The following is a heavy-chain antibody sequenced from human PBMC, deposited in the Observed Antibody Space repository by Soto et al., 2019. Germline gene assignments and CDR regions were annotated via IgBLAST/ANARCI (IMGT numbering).Heavy chain of an antibody. V-gene: IGHV1-2*02. J-gene: IGHJ4*02. D-gene: IGHD1-26*01. CDR2: IGPETGAT. CDR1: GYTFTGHY. CDR3: GRGRSGQIVVFY. Sequence: CASVKVSCKASGYTFTGHYIHWVRQAPEQGPEWMGEIGPETGATRYAQKFQGRVTMTRDMSITTVYMELNNLSPDDTAVYYCGRGRSGQIVVFYWGQGTPVTVSS.